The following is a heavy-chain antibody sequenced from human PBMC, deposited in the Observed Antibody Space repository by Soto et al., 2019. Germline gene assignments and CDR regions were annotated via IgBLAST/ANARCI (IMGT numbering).Heavy chain of an antibody. CDR2: IFHSGST. CDR3: ARVTLREAGGGDATTSAFDV. CDR1: GVSVTSDDFY. V-gene: IGHV4-61*03. J-gene: IGHJ3*01. D-gene: IGHD2-21*02. Sequence: QVQLQQSGPGLVKPSETLSLTCTVSGVSVTSDDFYWTWIRQPPGKGLEWIGHIFHSGSTSYSSSLEGRVTISIDTYRNHFSLSLISAAAADTAVYYCARVTLREAGGGDATTSAFDVWGQGTMVTVSS.